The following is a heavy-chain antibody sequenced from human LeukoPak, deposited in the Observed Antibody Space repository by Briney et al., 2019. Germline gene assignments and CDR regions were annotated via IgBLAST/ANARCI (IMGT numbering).Heavy chain of an antibody. Sequence: GGSLRLSCAASGFTFSSYPMHWVRQAPGKGLEWVAVISYDGSDKYYADSVKGRFTISRDNSKNTLYLQMNSLRAEDTAVYYCAKGAIAAADVFDYWGQGTLVTVSS. CDR2: ISYDGSDK. D-gene: IGHD6-13*01. V-gene: IGHV3-30*04. J-gene: IGHJ4*02. CDR3: AKGAIAAADVFDY. CDR1: GFTFSSYP.